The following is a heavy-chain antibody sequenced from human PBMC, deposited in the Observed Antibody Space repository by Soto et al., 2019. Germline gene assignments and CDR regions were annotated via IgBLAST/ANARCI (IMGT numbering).Heavy chain of an antibody. V-gene: IGHV4-39*01. CDR1: GGSISSSSSY. CDR3: ARVKLERLGGAFDI. Sequence: SETLSLTCTVTGGSISSSSSYWVWIRQPPGKGLEWIGSIYYSGSTYYNPSLKSRVTISVDTSKNQFSLKLSSVTAADTAVYYCARVKLERLGGAFDIWGRGTMVT. CDR2: IYYSGST. D-gene: IGHD1-1*01. J-gene: IGHJ3*02.